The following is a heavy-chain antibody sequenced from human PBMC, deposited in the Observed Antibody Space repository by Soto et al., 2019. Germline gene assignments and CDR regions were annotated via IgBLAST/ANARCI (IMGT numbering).Heavy chain of an antibody. Sequence: PGGSLRLSCAASGFTFGSNWMSWVRQAPGKGLEWVANIKRDGSEKYYVDSVRGRFTISRDNAKNTLYLQMNSLRADDTAVYYCASLEWESSGYADYWGPGTQVTVSS. CDR3: ASLEWESSGYADY. CDR1: GFTFGSNW. CDR2: IKRDGSEK. J-gene: IGHJ4*02. D-gene: IGHD5-12*01. V-gene: IGHV3-7*03.